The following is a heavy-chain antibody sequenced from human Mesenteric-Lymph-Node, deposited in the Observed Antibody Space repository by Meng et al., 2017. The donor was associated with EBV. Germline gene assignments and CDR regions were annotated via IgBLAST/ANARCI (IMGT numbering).Heavy chain of an antibody. V-gene: IGHV3-21*01. D-gene: IGHD3-3*01. CDR3: ARVGRFLGPTDY. J-gene: IGHJ4*02. CDR1: GFTFSSYS. Sequence: EVQLVESGXXLVMPGGSLRLSCAASGFTFSSYSMNWVRQAPGKGLEWVSSISSSSSYIYYADSMKGRFTISRDNAKNSLYLQMNSLRAEDTAVYYCARVGRFLGPTDYWGQGTLVTVSS. CDR2: ISSSSSYI.